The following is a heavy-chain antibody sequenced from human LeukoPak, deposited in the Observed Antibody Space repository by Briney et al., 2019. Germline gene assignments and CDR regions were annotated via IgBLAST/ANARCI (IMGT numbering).Heavy chain of an antibody. V-gene: IGHV4-61*05. CDR3: ARGRYYYDSSGYDY. CDR1: GGSISSSSYY. CDR2: IYYSGST. J-gene: IGHJ4*02. Sequence: PSETLSLTCTVSGGSISSSSYYWGWIRQPPGKGLEWIGYIYYSGSTNYNPSLKSRVTISVDTSKNQFSLKLSSVTAADTAVYYCARGRYYYDSSGYDYWGQGTLVTVSS. D-gene: IGHD3-22*01.